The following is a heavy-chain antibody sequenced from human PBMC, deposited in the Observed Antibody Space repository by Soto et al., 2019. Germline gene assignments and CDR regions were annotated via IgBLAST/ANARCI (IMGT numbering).Heavy chain of an antibody. D-gene: IGHD2-21*02. Sequence: EVQLLESGGDLVQPGGSLRLSCAGSGLTFSLYAVSWVRQAPGKGLEWVSSSSGNGGATYYADSVKGRFTVSRDNSKNTLYLHMNSLRAEDSAMYYCMKELSPRSSTAYWGQGTLVTVSS. V-gene: IGHV3-23*01. J-gene: IGHJ4*02. CDR1: GLTFSLYA. CDR3: MKELSPRSSTAY. CDR2: SSGNGGAT.